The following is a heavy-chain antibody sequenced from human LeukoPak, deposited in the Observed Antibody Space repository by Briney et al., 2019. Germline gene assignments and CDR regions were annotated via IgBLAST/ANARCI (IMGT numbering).Heavy chain of an antibody. D-gene: IGHD5-24*01. Sequence: PSETLSLTCTDSGGSISSSSYYWGWIRQPPGKGLEWIGEINHRGSTNYNPSLKSRVTMSVDTSKNQFSLKLSSVTAADTAVYYCAREKTEMASLRGLSYYYYMDVWGRGTTVTISS. CDR2: INHRGST. CDR3: AREKTEMASLRGLSYYYYMDV. V-gene: IGHV4-39*07. J-gene: IGHJ6*03. CDR1: GGSISSSSYY.